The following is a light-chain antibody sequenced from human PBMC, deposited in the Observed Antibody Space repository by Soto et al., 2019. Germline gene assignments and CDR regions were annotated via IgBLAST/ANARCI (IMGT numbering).Light chain of an antibody. CDR3: QEYHSYTWT. CDR1: QSIRNW. V-gene: IGKV1-5*01. CDR2: DAS. Sequence: DIQMTQSPSTLSASVGDRVTITCRASQSIRNWLAWYQQQPGKVPKLLIVDASTLQSGVPSRFSGSGSGTDFTLTISSLQPDDFATYYCQEYHSYTWTFGQGTKVEFK. J-gene: IGKJ1*01.